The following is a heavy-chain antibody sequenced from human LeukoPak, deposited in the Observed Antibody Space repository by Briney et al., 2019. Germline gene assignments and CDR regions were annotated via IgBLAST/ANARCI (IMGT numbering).Heavy chain of an antibody. D-gene: IGHD5-12*01. Sequence: VASVKVSCKASGYTFTSYYMHWVRQAPGQGLEWVGIINPSGGSTSYAQKFQGRVTMTRDTSTSTVYMELSSLRSEDTAVYYCAREMKSTDIVATIDRGFDYWGQGTLVTVSS. CDR2: INPSGGST. V-gene: IGHV1-46*01. CDR3: AREMKSTDIVATIDRGFDY. CDR1: GYTFTSYY. J-gene: IGHJ4*02.